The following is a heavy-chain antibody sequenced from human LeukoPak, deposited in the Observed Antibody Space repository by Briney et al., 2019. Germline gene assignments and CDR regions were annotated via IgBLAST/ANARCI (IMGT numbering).Heavy chain of an antibody. D-gene: IGHD3-22*01. CDR2: ISSSGSTI. Sequence: PGGSLRLSCAASGFTFSSYEMNWVRQAPGKGLEWVSYISSSGSTIYYADSVKGRFTISRDNAKNSLYLQMNSLRAEDTAVYYCARSPMEYYYDSSGYCLDYWGQGTVVTVS. CDR1: GFTFSSYE. J-gene: IGHJ4*02. V-gene: IGHV3-48*03. CDR3: ARSPMEYYYDSSGYCLDY.